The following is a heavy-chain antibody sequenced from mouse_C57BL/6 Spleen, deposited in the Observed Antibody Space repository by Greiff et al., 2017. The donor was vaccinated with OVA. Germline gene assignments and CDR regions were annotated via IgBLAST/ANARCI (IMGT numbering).Heavy chain of an antibody. CDR1: GYAFSSSW. D-gene: IGHD1-1*01. J-gene: IGHJ4*01. Sequence: VQLKQSGPELVKPGASVKISCKASGYAFSSSWMNWVKQRPGKGLEWIGRIYPGDGDTNYNGKFKGKATLTADKSSSTAYMQLSSLTSEDSAVYFCARGVTTVVASGAMDYWGQGTSVTVSS. CDR2: IYPGDGDT. V-gene: IGHV1-82*01. CDR3: ARGVTTVVASGAMDY.